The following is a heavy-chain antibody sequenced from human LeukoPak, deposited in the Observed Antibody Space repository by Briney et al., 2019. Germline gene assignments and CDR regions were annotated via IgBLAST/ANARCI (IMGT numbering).Heavy chain of an antibody. J-gene: IGHJ5*02. CDR3: VRAGTYCSSTSCYQNWFDP. CDR1: GLTFSTYT. Sequence: PGGPLRLSCAASGLTFSTYTMNWVRQAPGKGLEWVSSISSSSTNIYYADSVRGRFTISRDNTKNSLYLQMNSLRAEDTAVYYCVRAGTYCSSTSCYQNWFDPWGQGTLVTVSS. CDR2: ISSSSTNI. D-gene: IGHD2-2*01. V-gene: IGHV3-21*06.